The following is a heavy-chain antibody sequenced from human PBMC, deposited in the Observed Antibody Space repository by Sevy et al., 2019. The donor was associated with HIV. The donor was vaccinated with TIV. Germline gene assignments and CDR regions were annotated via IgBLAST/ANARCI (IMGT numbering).Heavy chain of an antibody. D-gene: IGHD3-10*01. CDR2: ISSSSSYI. CDR3: ARGTGAVVRGVNGAFDI. Sequence: GESLKISCAASGFTFSSYSMNWVRQAPGKGLEWVSSISSSSSYIYYADSVKGRFTISRDNAKNSLYLQMNSLRAEDTAVYYCARGTGAVVRGVNGAFDIWGQGTMVTVSS. J-gene: IGHJ3*02. V-gene: IGHV3-21*01. CDR1: GFTFSSYS.